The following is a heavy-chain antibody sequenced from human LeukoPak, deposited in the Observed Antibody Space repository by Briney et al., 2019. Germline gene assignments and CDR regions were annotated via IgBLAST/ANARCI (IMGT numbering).Heavy chain of an antibody. Sequence: PGGSLRLSCAASGFTFSSYAMHWVRQAPGKGLEWVAVIPYDGSDNYYADSVKGRFTISRDNSNNTLYLQMNSLRAEDTAVYYCARRGPVWGDAFDIWGQETMVTVS. D-gene: IGHD3-16*01. CDR1: GFTFSSYA. J-gene: IGHJ3*02. CDR3: ARRGPVWGDAFDI. CDR2: IPYDGSDN. V-gene: IGHV3-30-3*01.